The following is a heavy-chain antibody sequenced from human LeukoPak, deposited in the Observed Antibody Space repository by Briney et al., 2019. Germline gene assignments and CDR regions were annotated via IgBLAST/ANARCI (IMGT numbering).Heavy chain of an antibody. D-gene: IGHD3-16*02. Sequence: PGRSLRLSCGASGFTFDDYAMHWVRQAPGKGLEWVSGINWNSGSIAYADSVKGRFTISRDNAENSLYLQMNSLTVEDTALYYCAKDLIRDTDILIPGHWGQGTQVTVSS. J-gene: IGHJ4*02. V-gene: IGHV3-9*01. CDR2: INWNSGSI. CDR3: AKDLIRDTDILIPGH. CDR1: GFTFDDYA.